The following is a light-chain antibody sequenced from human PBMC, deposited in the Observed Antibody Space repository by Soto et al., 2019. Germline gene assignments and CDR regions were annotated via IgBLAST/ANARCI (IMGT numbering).Light chain of an antibody. CDR3: QQLNSYPIT. CDR1: QGISSS. CDR2: AAS. Sequence: DIQLTQSPSFLSASVGDRVTITCRANQGISSSLAWYQQKPGKAPKLLIYAASTLQSGVPSRFSGSGSGTEFTLTISSLQPEDFATYYCQQLNSYPITFGQGTRLEIK. V-gene: IGKV1-9*01. J-gene: IGKJ5*01.